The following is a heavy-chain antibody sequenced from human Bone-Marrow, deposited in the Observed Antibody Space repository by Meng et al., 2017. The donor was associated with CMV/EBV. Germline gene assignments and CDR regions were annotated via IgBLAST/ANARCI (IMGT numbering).Heavy chain of an antibody. CDR3: ARVETGTRGGGFDI. V-gene: IGHV4-59*01. Sequence: SETLSLTCTVSGGSISDYYWSWIRQPPGKGLEWIGYIYYSGSTNYNPSLKSRVTISVDTSKNQLSLKLSSVTAADTAVYYCARVETGTRGGGFDIWGQGTMVTGSS. CDR2: IYYSGST. J-gene: IGHJ3*02. CDR1: GGSISDYY. D-gene: IGHD1/OR15-1a*01.